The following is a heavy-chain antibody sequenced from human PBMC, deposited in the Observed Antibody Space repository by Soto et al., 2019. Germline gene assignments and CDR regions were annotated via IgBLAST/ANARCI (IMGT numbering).Heavy chain of an antibody. V-gene: IGHV4-59*08. CDR2: IYYSGST. CDR3: ARRWGSAADY. J-gene: IGHJ4*02. CDR1: GGSISSYY. D-gene: IGHD2-15*01. Sequence: WETLSLTCTVSGGSISSYYWSWIRQPPGKGLEWIGYIYYSGSTNYNPSLKSRVTISVDTSKNQFSLKLSSVTAADTAVYYCARRWGSAADYWGQGTLVTV.